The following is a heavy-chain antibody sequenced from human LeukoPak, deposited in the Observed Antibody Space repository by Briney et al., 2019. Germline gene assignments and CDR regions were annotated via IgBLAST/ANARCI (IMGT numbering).Heavy chain of an antibody. D-gene: IGHD3-9*01. V-gene: IGHV1-2*04. CDR2: INPNSGGT. Sequence: EASVKVSCKASGYTFTGYYMHWVRQAPGQGLEWMGWINPNSGGTNYAQKFQGWVTMTRDTSISTAYMELSSLRSEDTAVYYCARLVGAGYFPYFDYWGQGTLVTVSS. CDR3: ARLVGAGYFPYFDY. CDR1: GYTFTGYY. J-gene: IGHJ4*02.